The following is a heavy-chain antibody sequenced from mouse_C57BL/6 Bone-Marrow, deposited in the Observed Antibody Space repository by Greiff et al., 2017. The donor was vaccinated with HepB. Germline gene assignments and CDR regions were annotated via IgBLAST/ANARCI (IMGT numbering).Heavy chain of an antibody. V-gene: IGHV1-15*01. D-gene: IGHD4-1*01. J-gene: IGHJ2*01. CDR1: GYTFTDYE. Sequence: VQLQQSGAELVRPGASVTLSCKASGYTFTDYEMHWVKQTPVHGLEWIGAIDPETGGTAYNQKFKGKAILTADKSSSTAYMELRSLTSEDSAVYYCTRSGKGVFDYWGQGTTLTVSS. CDR3: TRSGKGVFDY. CDR2: IDPETGGT.